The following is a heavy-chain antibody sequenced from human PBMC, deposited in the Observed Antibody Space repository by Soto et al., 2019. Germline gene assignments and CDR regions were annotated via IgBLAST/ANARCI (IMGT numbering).Heavy chain of an antibody. J-gene: IGHJ4*02. D-gene: IGHD6-19*01. CDR1: GFPFSSYW. Sequence: PGGSLRLSCAASGFPFSSYWMSLVRQSPGKGLEWVANIKQDGSENYYVDSVNGRFTTSRDNTKNSFYLQMNSLRAEDTAVYYCERDYLNGWKFDYWGRGTRVTVSS. V-gene: IGHV3-7*01. CDR3: ERDYLNGWKFDY. CDR2: IKQDGSEN.